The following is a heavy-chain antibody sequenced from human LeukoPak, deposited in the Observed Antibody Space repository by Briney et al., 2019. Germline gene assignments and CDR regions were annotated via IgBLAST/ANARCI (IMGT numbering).Heavy chain of an antibody. J-gene: IGHJ4*02. D-gene: IGHD3-3*01. Sequence: PSETLSLTCTVSGDSISNYYWSWIRQPPGKGLEWIGYIYYSGSTKYNPSLKGRVTISADTSKNQVSLKLSSVAAADTAVYFCARQSGYYYYWGQGTLVTVSS. CDR3: ARQSGYYYY. CDR1: GDSISNYY. V-gene: IGHV4-59*01. CDR2: IYYSGST.